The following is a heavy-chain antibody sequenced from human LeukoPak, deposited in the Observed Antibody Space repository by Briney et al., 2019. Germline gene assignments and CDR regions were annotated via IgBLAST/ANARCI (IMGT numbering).Heavy chain of an antibody. Sequence: GGSLRLSCAASGFTFRSYEMNWVRQAPGKGLEWVSYISSSGSTIYYADSVKGRFTISRDNAKNSLYLQMNSLRAEDTAVYYCARWGWYGSGSCLDYWGQGTPVTVSS. CDR1: GFTFRSYE. CDR3: ARWGWYGSGSCLDY. D-gene: IGHD3-10*01. V-gene: IGHV3-48*03. J-gene: IGHJ4*02. CDR2: ISSSGSTI.